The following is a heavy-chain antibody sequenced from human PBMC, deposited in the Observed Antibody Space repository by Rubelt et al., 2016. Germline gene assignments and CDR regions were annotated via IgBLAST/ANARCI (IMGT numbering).Heavy chain of an antibody. CDR3: ARGITIFGVVYGRFDP. V-gene: IGHV4-38-2*02. Sequence: QVQLQESGPGLVKPSETLSLTCTVSGYSISSGYYWGWIRQPPGKGLEWIGSIYHSGSTYYNPSLKIRFTISVDPSKNQFSPKLSSVTAADTAVYYCARGITIFGVVYGRFDPWGQGTLVTVSS. D-gene: IGHD3-3*01. CDR2: IYHSGST. J-gene: IGHJ5*02. CDR1: GYSISSGYY.